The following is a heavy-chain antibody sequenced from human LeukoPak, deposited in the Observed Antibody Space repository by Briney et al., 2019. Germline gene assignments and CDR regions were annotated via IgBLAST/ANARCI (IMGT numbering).Heavy chain of an antibody. V-gene: IGHV3-30*02. CDR2: IRYDGSNK. CDR3: ANAVDTAMVFDY. J-gene: IGHJ4*02. CDR1: GFTFSSYG. D-gene: IGHD5-18*01. Sequence: GGSLRLSCAASGFTFSSYGMHWVRQAPGKGLEWVAFIRYDGSNKYYADSVKGRFTISRDNSKNTLYLQMNSLRAEDTAVYYCANAVDTAMVFDYWGQGTLVTVSS.